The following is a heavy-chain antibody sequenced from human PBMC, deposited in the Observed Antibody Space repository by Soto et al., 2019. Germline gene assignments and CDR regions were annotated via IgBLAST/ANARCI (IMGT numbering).Heavy chain of an antibody. J-gene: IGHJ4*02. CDR1: GGSISSSSYY. CDR3: ASHYRRRGWEWATEPLFDY. CDR2: IYYSGST. V-gene: IGHV4-39*07. D-gene: IGHD6-19*01. Sequence: SETLSLTCTVSGGSISSSSYYWGWIRQPPGKGLEWIGSIYYSGSTYYNPSLKSRVSISVDMSKNQFSLKLSSVTAADTAVYYCASHYRRRGWEWATEPLFDYWGQGTLVTVSS.